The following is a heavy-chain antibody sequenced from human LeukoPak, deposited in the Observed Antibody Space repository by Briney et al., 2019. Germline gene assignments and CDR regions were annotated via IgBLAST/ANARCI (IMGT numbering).Heavy chain of an antibody. V-gene: IGHV3-23*01. J-gene: IGHJ4*02. CDR3: AKDLKSSGWDFDY. Sequence: GGSLRLSCAASGFTFSTYSMHWVRRAPGKGLEWVSAIGTAGDNTYYADSVKGRFTISRDNSKSTLYLQMDSLRAEDTAVYYCAKDLKSSGWDFDYWGQGTLVTVSS. D-gene: IGHD6-19*01. CDR2: IGTAGDNT. CDR1: GFTFSTYS.